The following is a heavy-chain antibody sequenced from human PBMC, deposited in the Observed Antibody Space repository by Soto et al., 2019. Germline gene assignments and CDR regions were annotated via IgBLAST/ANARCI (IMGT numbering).Heavy chain of an antibody. CDR1: RYGFASYY. CDR2: INPSGGST. Sequence: GAPVNVCCDASRYGFASYYLYWARQDTKQGLEWMGIINPSGGSTSYAQKFQGRVTMTRDTSTSTVYMELSSLRSEDTAVYYCAKEYFGGGVCLLDFWGKGTLVPVS. V-gene: IGHV1-46*01. D-gene: IGHD2-21*01. J-gene: IGHJ1*01. CDR3: AKEYFGGGVCLLDF.